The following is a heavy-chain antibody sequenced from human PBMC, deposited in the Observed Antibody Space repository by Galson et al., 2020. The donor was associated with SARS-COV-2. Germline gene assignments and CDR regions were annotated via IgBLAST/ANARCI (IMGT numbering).Heavy chain of an antibody. CDR2: ISGSGGST. V-gene: IGHV3-23*01. CDR3: ASDRLYSSSLVATFDY. D-gene: IGHD6-6*01. Sequence: GGSLRLSCAASGFTFSSYAMSWVRQAPGKGLEWVSAISGSGGSTYYADSVKGRFTISRDNSKNTLYLQMNSLRAEDTAVYYCASDRLYSSSLVATFDYWGQGTLVTVSS. J-gene: IGHJ4*02. CDR1: GFTFSSYA.